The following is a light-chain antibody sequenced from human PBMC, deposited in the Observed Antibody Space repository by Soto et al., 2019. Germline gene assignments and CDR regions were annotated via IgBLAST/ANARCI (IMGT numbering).Light chain of an antibody. CDR1: SSDVGDNY. CDR2: EVS. V-gene: IGLV2-8*01. CDR3: SSYTSSSTHVV. J-gene: IGLJ2*01. Sequence: QSVLTQPPSASGSPGQSVTISCTGTSSDVGDNYVSWYQQHLGKAPKLIIYEVSQRPSGVPDRFSGSKSGNTASLTVSGLQTEDEADYYCSSYTSSSTHVVFGGGTKVTVL.